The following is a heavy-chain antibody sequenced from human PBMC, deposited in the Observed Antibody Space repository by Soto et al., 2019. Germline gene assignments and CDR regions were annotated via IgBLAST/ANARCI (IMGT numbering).Heavy chain of an antibody. Sequence: SETLSLTCTVSGGSISSSSYYWGWIRQPPGKGLEWIGSIYYSGSTYYNPSLKSRVTISVDTSKNQFSLKLSSVTAADTAVYYCATFSFLSGGSYLYSFDYWGQGTLVTVSS. CDR2: IYYSGST. J-gene: IGHJ4*02. D-gene: IGHD1-26*01. V-gene: IGHV4-39*07. CDR1: GGSISSSSYY. CDR3: ATFSFLSGGSYLYSFDY.